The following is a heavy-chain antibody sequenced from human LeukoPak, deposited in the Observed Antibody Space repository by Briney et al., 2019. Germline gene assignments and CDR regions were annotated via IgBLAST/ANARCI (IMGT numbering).Heavy chain of an antibody. V-gene: IGHV4-59*08. J-gene: IGHJ4*02. CDR2: TYYSGST. CDR1: GGSISSYY. CDR3: ARKGVSDLYYFDS. D-gene: IGHD3-16*01. Sequence: SETPSLTCTVPGGSISSYYWSWIRQPPGKGLEWMGNTYYSGSTNYNSSLKSRVTISVDTSKNQISLKLRSVTAADTAVYYCARKGVSDLYYFDSWGQGTLVTVSS.